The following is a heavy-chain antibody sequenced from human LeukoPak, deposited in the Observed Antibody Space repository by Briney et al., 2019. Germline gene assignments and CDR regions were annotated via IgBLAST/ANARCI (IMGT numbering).Heavy chain of an antibody. V-gene: IGHV1-18*01. CDR3: ARSLRTLWFGDAFDI. Sequence: GASVKVSCKASGYTFTSYGISWVRQAPGQGLEWMGWISAYNGNTNYAQKLQGRVTMTTDTSTSTAYMELRSLRSDDTAVYYCARSLRTLWFGDAFDIWGQGTMVTVSS. D-gene: IGHD3-10*01. J-gene: IGHJ3*02. CDR1: GYTFTSYG. CDR2: ISAYNGNT.